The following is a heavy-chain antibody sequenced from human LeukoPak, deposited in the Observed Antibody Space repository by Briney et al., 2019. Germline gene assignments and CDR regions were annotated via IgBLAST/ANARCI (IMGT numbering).Heavy chain of an antibody. CDR2: ISSSSINI. CDR1: GFTFSGYS. D-gene: IGHD1-1*01. J-gene: IGHJ4*02. V-gene: IGHV3-48*01. Sequence: PGWSLRLSCATSGFTFSGYSMNWVRQAPGKGLEWISYISSSSINIHYGDSVKGRFTISRDNAENSLYLQMNSLRAEDTAVYYCARDSIQLWPNAIDFWGQGTLVTVSS. CDR3: ARDSIQLWPNAIDF.